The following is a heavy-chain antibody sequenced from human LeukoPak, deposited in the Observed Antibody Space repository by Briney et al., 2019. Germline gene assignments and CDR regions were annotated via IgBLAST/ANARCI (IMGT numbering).Heavy chain of an antibody. CDR2: IYCSGST. D-gene: IGHD3-10*01. CDR1: GGSISSYY. CDR3: AKHMDYYYYGMDV. Sequence: SETLPLTCTVSGGSISSYYWSWIRQPPGKGLEWIGYIYCSGSTNYNPSLKSRVTISVDTSKNQFSLKLSSVTAADTAVYYCAKHMDYYYYGMDVWGQGTTVTVSS. J-gene: IGHJ6*02. V-gene: IGHV4-59*08.